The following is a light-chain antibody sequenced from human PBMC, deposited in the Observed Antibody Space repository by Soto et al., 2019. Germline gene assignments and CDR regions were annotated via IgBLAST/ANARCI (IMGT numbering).Light chain of an antibody. CDR1: QSVLYSSNNKNY. CDR2: WAS. J-gene: IGKJ4*01. CDR3: QQYYTTPLT. Sequence: DIVMTQSPDSLAVSLGERATINCKSSQSVLYSSNNKNYLAWHQQKPGQPPKLLIYWASTRESGVPDRFSGSGSGTDFTLTIDSLQAEDLAVYFCQQYYTTPLTFGGGTKLEIK. V-gene: IGKV4-1*01.